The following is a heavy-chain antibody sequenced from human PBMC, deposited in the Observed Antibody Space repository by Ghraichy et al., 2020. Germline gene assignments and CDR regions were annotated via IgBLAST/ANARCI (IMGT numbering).Heavy chain of an antibody. J-gene: IGHJ6*03. V-gene: IGHV3-23*01. Sequence: GGYLRLSCAASAITFSTYAMSWVRQAPGKGLEWVSSINSGGGSTYYADSVKGRFTISRDNSRNTLYLQMNSLRAEDSAVYYCAKGDGLGPYYYYMDVWGKGTTVTVSS. CDR3: AKGDGLGPYYYYMDV. CDR1: AITFSTYA. CDR2: INSGGGST. D-gene: IGHD3-10*01.